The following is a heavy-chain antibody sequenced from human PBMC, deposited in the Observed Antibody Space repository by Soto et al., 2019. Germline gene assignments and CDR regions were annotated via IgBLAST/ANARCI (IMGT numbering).Heavy chain of an antibody. D-gene: IGHD4-17*01. CDR1: GYTFTSYG. V-gene: IGHV1-18*04. CDR2: ISAYNGNT. J-gene: IGHJ5*02. Sequence: ASVNGYCNSSGYTFTSYGISWVRQSPGQGLEWMGWISAYNGNTNYAQKLQGRVTMTTDTSTSTAYMELRSLRSDNTAVYYCARRRYSDYENWFDPWGQGTLVTVSS. CDR3: ARRRYSDYENWFDP.